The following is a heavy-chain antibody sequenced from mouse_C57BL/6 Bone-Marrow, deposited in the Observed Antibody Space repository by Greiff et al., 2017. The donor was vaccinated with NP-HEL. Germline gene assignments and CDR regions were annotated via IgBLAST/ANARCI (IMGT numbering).Heavy chain of an antibody. Sequence: VKLQQPGAELVKPGASVKLSCKASGYTFTSYWMQWVKQRPGQGLEWIGEIDPSDSYTNYNQKFKGKATLTVDTSSSTAYMQLSSLTSEDSAVYYCARWGSSDYWGQGTTLTVSS. V-gene: IGHV1-50*01. CDR1: GYTFTSYW. D-gene: IGHD1-1*01. CDR2: IDPSDSYT. J-gene: IGHJ2*01. CDR3: ARWGSSDY.